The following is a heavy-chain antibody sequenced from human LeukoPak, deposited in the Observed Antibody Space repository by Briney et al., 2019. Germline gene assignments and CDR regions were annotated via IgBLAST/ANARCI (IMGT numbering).Heavy chain of an antibody. V-gene: IGHV3-30*02. CDR3: ARDLGYDILTGYYPEGFNY. CDR2: IRYDGSNK. CDR1: GFTFSSYG. D-gene: IGHD3-9*01. J-gene: IGHJ4*02. Sequence: PGGSLRLSCAASGFTFSSYGMHWVRQAPGKGLEWVAFIRYDGSNKYYADSVKGRFTISRDNAKNTLYLQMNSLRAEDTAVYYCARDLGYDILTGYYPEGFNYWGQGTLVTVSS.